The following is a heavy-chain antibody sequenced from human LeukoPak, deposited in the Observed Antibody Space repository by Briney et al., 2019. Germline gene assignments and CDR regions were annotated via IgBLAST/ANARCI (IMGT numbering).Heavy chain of an antibody. CDR2: ISAYNGNT. V-gene: IGHV1-18*01. Sequence: SVKVSCKASGYTFTSYGISWVRQAPGQGLEWMGWISAYNGNTNYAQKLQGRVTMTTDTSTSTAYMELRSLRSDDTAVCYCARDYGIAVAGFFSVGGFRMDVWGQGTTVTVSS. D-gene: IGHD6-19*01. CDR1: GYTFTSYG. J-gene: IGHJ6*02. CDR3: ARDYGIAVAGFFSVGGFRMDV.